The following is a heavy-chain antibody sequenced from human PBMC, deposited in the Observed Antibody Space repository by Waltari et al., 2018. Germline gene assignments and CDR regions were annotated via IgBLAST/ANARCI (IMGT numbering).Heavy chain of an antibody. J-gene: IGHJ6*02. CDR1: GGSIRGDANY. Sequence: ELPESGPGLVRPSQTLSLTCTVSGGSIRGDANYWNGIRTTPGKGLEWIGYISYRGTTSHNPALQGRVTISADTSKNQFFMTLTSVTATDTAIYYCSREEQTFDFYGMDVWGPGTTVTVSS. D-gene: IGHD1-26*01. CDR3: SREEQTFDFYGMDV. V-gene: IGHV4-30-4*08. CDR2: ISYRGTT.